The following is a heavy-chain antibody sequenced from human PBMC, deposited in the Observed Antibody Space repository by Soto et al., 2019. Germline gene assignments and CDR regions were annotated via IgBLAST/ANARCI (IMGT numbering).Heavy chain of an antibody. V-gene: IGHV3-30-3*01. CDR1: GFPISNYG. D-gene: IGHD2-2*01. CDR2: ISYDGTIT. Sequence: GGSLRLSCAASGFPISNYGMHWVRQAPGKGLEWVAFISYDGTITYYADSVKGRFTISRDNSKNTLYLQMNSLRTEDTAVYYCATTRVGPCSSSICFSGSVDGMDVWGQGTTVTVSS. CDR3: ATTRVGPCSSSICFSGSVDGMDV. J-gene: IGHJ6*02.